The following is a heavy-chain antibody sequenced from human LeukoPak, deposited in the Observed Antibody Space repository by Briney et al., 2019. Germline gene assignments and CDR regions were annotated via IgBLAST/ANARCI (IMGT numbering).Heavy chain of an antibody. V-gene: IGHV3-48*03. J-gene: IGHJ4*02. CDR3: ARGTLFDC. CDR1: GFAFSSYE. Sequence: TGGSLRLSCAASGFAFSSYEMNWVRQAPGKGLEWASYISSSGSTIYYTDSVKGRFTISRDNAKNSLYLQLNSLRAEDTAVYYCARGTLFDCWGQGTLVTVSS. CDR2: ISSSGSTI. D-gene: IGHD2-2*01.